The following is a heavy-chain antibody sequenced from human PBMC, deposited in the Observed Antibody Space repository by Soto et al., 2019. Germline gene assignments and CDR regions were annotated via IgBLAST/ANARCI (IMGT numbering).Heavy chain of an antibody. CDR2: IFSNDDK. J-gene: IGHJ6*02. CDR1: GLSLSNGRMG. CDR3: ARILHIRYCSGGSCYYYYYGMDV. Sequence: SGPTLVNPTETLTLTCTVSGLSLSNGRMGVSWIRQPPGKALEWLAHIFSNDDKSYSTSLRSRLTISKDTSKNQVVLTMTNMDPVDTATYYCARILHIRYCSGGSCYYYYYGMDVWGQGTTVTVSS. D-gene: IGHD2-15*01. V-gene: IGHV2-26*01.